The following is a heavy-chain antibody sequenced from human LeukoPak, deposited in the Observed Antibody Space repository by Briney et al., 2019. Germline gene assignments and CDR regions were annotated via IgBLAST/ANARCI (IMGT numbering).Heavy chain of an antibody. CDR1: GYTFTGYY. D-gene: IGHD3-22*01. V-gene: IGHV1-2*02. Sequence: ASVTVSCTASGYTFTGYYIHWVRQAPGQGLEWIGWINPNNGDTNYAKKFQDRVTMTRDTSISTAYMELSRLTSDDTAVYYCARDQNFHGSGGYYGIDCWGQGTLVTVSS. CDR2: INPNNGDT. CDR3: ARDQNFHGSGGYYGIDC. J-gene: IGHJ4*02.